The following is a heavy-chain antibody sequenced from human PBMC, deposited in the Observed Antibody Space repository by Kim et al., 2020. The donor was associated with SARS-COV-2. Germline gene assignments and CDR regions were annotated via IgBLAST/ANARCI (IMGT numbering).Heavy chain of an antibody. CDR2: T. J-gene: IGHJ4*02. V-gene: IGHV3-23*01. D-gene: IGHD6-13*01. CDR3: AKGKLGWDFAG. Sequence: TNYADSVKGRFTISRDNSKTTLYLQRNSLRAEETAVYYCAKGKLGWDFAGWGQGTLVTISS.